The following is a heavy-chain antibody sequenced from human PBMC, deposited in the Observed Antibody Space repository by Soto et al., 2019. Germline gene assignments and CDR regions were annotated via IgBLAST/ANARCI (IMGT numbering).Heavy chain of an antibody. CDR2: IYHSGST. CDR3: ARVLGNDACDI. CDR1: GGSISSSNW. Sequence: QVQLQESGPGLVKPSGTLSLTCAVSGGSISSSNWWSWVRQTPGKGLEWIGEIYHSGSTNYNPSLKNRVTISVDKSKNQFSRKLSSVTAADTAVYYCARVLGNDACDIWGQGTMVTVSS. V-gene: IGHV4-4*02. J-gene: IGHJ3*02. D-gene: IGHD3-3*02.